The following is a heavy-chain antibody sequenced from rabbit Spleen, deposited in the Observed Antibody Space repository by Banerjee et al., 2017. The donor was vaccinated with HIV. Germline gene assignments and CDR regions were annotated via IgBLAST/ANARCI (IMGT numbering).Heavy chain of an antibody. J-gene: IGHJ4*01. V-gene: IGHV1S45*01. CDR3: ARDSTGHARAYCDL. CDR2: ISTYSWIT. Sequence: QEQLVESGGGLVKPEGSLKLSCTASGFSFSNKAVMCWVRQAPGKGLEWIGCISTYSWITHYASWAKGRFTISKASSTTLTLQMTSLTAADTATYFCARDSTGHARAYCDLWGPGTLVTVS. D-gene: IGHD7-1*01. CDR1: GFSFSNKAV.